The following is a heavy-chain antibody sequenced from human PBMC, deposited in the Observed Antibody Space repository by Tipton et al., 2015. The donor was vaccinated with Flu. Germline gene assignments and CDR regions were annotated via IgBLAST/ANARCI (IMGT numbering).Heavy chain of an antibody. CDR2: INHSGST. D-gene: IGHD5/OR15-5a*01. Sequence: LVQPSETLSLTCAVYGGSFSGYYWSWIRQPPGKGLEWIGEINHSGSTNYNPSLKSRVTISVDTSKNQFSLKLSSVTAADTAVYYCARGPLLDLWGRGTLVTVSS. J-gene: IGHJ2*01. V-gene: IGHV4-34*01. CDR3: ARGPLLDL. CDR1: GGSFSGYY.